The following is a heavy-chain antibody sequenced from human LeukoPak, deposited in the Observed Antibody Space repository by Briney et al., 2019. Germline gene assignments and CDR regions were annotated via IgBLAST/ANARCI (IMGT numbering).Heavy chain of an antibody. D-gene: IGHD1-26*01. CDR1: GFTFSDYY. Sequence: GGSLRLSCAASGFTFSDYYMSWIRQAPGKGLEWVSYISSSGSTIYYADSVKGRFAISRDNAKNSLYLQMNSLRAEDTAVYYCARDRGRGSYSDDAFDIWGQGTMVTVSS. CDR2: ISSSGSTI. CDR3: ARDRGRGSYSDDAFDI. V-gene: IGHV3-11*04. J-gene: IGHJ3*02.